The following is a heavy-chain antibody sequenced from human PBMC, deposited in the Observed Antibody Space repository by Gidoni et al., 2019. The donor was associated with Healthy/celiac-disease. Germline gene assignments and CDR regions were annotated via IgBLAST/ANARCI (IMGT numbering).Heavy chain of an antibody. CDR3: AREVYYYGSGSYKQPPDY. D-gene: IGHD3-10*01. CDR1: GFTFSSYA. Sequence: QVQLVESGGGVVQPGRSLRLSCAASGFTFSSYAMHWVRQAPGKGLEWVAVISYDGSNKYYADSVKGRFTISRDTSKNTLYLQMNSLRAEDTAVYYCAREVYYYGSGSYKQPPDYWGQGTLVTVSS. V-gene: IGHV3-30-3*01. CDR2: ISYDGSNK. J-gene: IGHJ4*02.